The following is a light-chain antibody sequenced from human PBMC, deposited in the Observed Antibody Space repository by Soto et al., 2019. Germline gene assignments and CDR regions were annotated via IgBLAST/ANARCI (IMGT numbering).Light chain of an antibody. Sequence: DSQVTQSPSSLSASLGDRVTSSCRASQNIDNYLNWYQQKPGKAPKLLIYATSTLQSGVPSRFSGSGSGTEFTLTISSLQAEDFATYFCQESYTTPAVSFGGGTKV. CDR2: ATS. V-gene: IGKV1-39*01. CDR3: QESYTTPAVS. J-gene: IGKJ4*01. CDR1: QNIDNY.